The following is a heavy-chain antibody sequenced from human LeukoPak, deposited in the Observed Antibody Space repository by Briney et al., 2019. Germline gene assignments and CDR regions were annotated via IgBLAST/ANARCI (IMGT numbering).Heavy chain of an antibody. D-gene: IGHD6-13*01. J-gene: IGHJ4*02. Sequence: GGSLRLSCAASGFTFSGYEMNWVRQAPGKGLVWVSRIKSDGSVTTYADSVKGRFTISRDNAKNTLFLQMNSLRADDTAVYYCARADGSSWGQGTVVTVSS. CDR3: ARADGSS. CDR1: GFTFSGYE. CDR2: IKSDGSVT. V-gene: IGHV3-74*01.